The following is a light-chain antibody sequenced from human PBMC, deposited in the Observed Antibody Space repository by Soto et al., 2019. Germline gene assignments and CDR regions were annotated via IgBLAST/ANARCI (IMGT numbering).Light chain of an antibody. J-gene: IGKJ5*01. V-gene: IGKV3-11*01. Sequence: EIVMTQSPATLFVSPGDRAILSCRAGQGVTTNFAWYQQKSGQSPRLLIYDVSIRATGIPARFSGSRSGTDFTLTISSLEPEDFAVYYCQQRSNWPPRITFGQGTRLEIK. CDR2: DVS. CDR3: QQRSNWPPRIT. CDR1: QGVTTN.